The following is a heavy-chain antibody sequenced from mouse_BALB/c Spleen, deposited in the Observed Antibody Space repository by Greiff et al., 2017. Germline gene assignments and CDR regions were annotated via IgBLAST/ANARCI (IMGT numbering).Heavy chain of an antibody. CDR1: GFTFSSYA. J-gene: IGHJ4*01. Sequence: DVMLVESGGGLVKPGGSLKLSCAASGFTFSSYAMSWVRQSPEKRLEWVAEISSGGSYTYYPDTVTGRFTISRDNAKNTLYLEMSSLRSEDTAMYYCARNYDYGYAMDYWGQGTSVTVSS. D-gene: IGHD2-4*01. CDR2: ISSGGSYT. CDR3: ARNYDYGYAMDY. V-gene: IGHV5-9-4*01.